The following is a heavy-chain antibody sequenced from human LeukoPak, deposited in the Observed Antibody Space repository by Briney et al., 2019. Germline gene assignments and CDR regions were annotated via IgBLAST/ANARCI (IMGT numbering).Heavy chain of an antibody. Sequence: GGSLRLSCSASGFTVCSNYMSWVRQAPGQGLEWVSVIYSGGSTYYADSVKGRFTIYRDNSKNTLYLQMNGLRAEDTAVYYCATRHDSSGFHEYWGQGTLVTVSS. CDR1: GFTVCSNY. J-gene: IGHJ4*02. CDR3: ATRHDSSGFHEY. D-gene: IGHD3-22*01. V-gene: IGHV3-66*01. CDR2: IYSGGST.